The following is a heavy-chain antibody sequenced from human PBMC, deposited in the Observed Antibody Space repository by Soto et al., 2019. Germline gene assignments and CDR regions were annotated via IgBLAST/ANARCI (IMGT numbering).Heavy chain of an antibody. J-gene: IGHJ4*02. CDR2: IKSKTAGGTT. V-gene: IGHV3-15*07. CDR1: GFTFSNAW. Sequence: GGSLRLSCAASGFTFSNAWMNWVRQAPGKGLEWVGRIKSKTAGGTTDYAAPVKGRFTISRDDSKSTVYLQMNSLTTEDTAVYYCTTVSGVTGETGFYYWGQGTLVTVSS. D-gene: IGHD1-20*01. CDR3: TTVSGVTGETGFYY.